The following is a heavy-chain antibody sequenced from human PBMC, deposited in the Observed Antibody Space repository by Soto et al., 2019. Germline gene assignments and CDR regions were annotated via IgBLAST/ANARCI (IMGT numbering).Heavy chain of an antibody. J-gene: IGHJ4*02. CDR1: GFTFSSHV. V-gene: IGHV3-23*01. D-gene: IGHD2-15*01. CDR2: ISGTGGT. CDR3: AKDRRGAYCSGGICYSPDY. Sequence: EVQLWESGGGLVQPGGSLRLSCAGSGFTFSSHVMSWVRQAPGKGLEWVSAISGTGGTYYADSVKGRFTISRDNSKNALYLQMNNLRDEYTAVYYCAKDRRGAYCSGGICYSPDYWGQGTLVIVSS.